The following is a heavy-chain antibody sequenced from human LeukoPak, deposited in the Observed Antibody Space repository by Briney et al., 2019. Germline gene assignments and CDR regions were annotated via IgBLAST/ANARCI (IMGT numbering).Heavy chain of an antibody. CDR1: GGTFSSYA. V-gene: IGHV1-69*13. CDR2: IIPIFGTA. J-gene: IGHJ4*02. D-gene: IGHD4-11*01. CDR3: ARDTGPTRRFDY. Sequence: SVKVSCKASGGTFSSYAISWVRQAPGQGLEWMGGIIPIFGTANYAQKFQGRVTITADESTNTAYMELRRLRTEDTDVYYCARDTGPTRRFDYWGQGTLVTVSS.